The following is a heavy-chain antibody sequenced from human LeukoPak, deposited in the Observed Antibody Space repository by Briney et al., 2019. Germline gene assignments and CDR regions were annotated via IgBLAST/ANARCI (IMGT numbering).Heavy chain of an antibody. CDR1: GYTFTGYY. D-gene: IGHD3-16*02. CDR2: INPNSGGT. V-gene: IGHV1-2*02. J-gene: IGHJ5*02. Sequence: ASLKVSCRASGYTFTGYYMHWVRQAPGQGLEWMGWINPNSGGTNYAQKFQGRVTMTRDTSISTAYMELSRLRSDDTAVYYCARADSYYDYVWGSYRTYNWFDPWGQGTLVTVSS. CDR3: ARADSYYDYVWGSYRTYNWFDP.